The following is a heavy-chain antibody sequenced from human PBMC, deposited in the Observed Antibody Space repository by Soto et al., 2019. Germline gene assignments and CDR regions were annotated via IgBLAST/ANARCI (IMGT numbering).Heavy chain of an antibody. CDR3: VRDTKTASGQWYFDL. V-gene: IGHV4-4*02. CDR1: SDSIDSSDW. Sequence: QAQLQESGPGLVKPSETLSLTCTVFSDSIDSSDWWNWVRQSPGRGLEWIGEISHGGNTNYNPSLMSRVTMSVDMSKNQFSLSVNSVTAADTAVYYCVRDTKTASGQWYFDLWGRGTLVTVSS. J-gene: IGHJ2*01. CDR2: ISHGGNT. D-gene: IGHD1-26*01.